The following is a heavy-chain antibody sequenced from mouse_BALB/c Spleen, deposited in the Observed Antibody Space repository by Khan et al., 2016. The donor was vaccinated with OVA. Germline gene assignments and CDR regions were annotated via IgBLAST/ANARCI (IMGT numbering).Heavy chain of an antibody. V-gene: IGHV1S81*02. CDR1: GYTFTSYY. CDR2: INPSDGGT. D-gene: IGHD1-1*02. CDR3: TRSGWAAFAY. J-gene: IGHJ3*01. Sequence: QVQLQQPGAELVKPGASVKLSCKASGYTFTSYYMYWVKQRPGQGLEWIGGINPSDGGTNFNEKFKSKATLTVDKSSNTAYMPLSSLTSEDSAVYYSTRSGWAAFAYWGQGTLVTVSA.